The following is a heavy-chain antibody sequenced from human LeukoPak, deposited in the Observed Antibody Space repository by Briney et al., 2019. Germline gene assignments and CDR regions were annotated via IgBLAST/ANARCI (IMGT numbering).Heavy chain of an antibody. CDR3: AKGPLIEVAGTTWDY. D-gene: IGHD6-19*01. CDR2: ISGSGGST. V-gene: IGHV3-23*01. CDR1: GFTFSSYS. Sequence: GGSLRLSCAASGFTFSSYSMNWVRQAPGKGPEWVSCISGSGGSTYYADSVKGRFSISRDNSKNTLYLQMNSLRAEDTAVYYCAKGPLIEVAGTTWDYWGQGTLVTVSS. J-gene: IGHJ4*02.